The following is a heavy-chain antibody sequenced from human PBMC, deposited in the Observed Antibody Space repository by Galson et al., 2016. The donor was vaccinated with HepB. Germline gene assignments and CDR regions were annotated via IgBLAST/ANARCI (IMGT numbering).Heavy chain of an antibody. CDR2: SNPRDSDF. J-gene: IGHJ4*02. D-gene: IGHD1-14*01. CDR1: GYDFTSYW. V-gene: IGHV5-51*01. CDR3: ARRTSTTGAPFDA. Sequence: QSGAEVTKPGESLKISCKVSGYDFTSYWIGWVRQMPGKGLEWMGISNPRDSDFRYSQSVQGQVSISVDKSINTAYLQGSSVEASDTAMYYCARRTSTTGAPFDAWGQGTLVTVSS.